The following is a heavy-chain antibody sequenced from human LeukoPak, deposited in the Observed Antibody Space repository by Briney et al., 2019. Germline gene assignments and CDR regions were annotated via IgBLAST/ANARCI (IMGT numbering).Heavy chain of an antibody. CDR1: GGPISSSSYY. CDR2: IYYSGST. V-gene: IGHV4-39*01. D-gene: IGHD4-17*01. Sequence: SETLSLTCTVSGGPISSSSYYWGWIRQPPGKGLEWIGSIYYSGSTYYNPSLKSRVTISVDTSKSQFSLKLSSVTAADTAVYYCARHDNGDYVRAFDYWGPGTLVTVSS. CDR3: ARHDNGDYVRAFDY. J-gene: IGHJ4*02.